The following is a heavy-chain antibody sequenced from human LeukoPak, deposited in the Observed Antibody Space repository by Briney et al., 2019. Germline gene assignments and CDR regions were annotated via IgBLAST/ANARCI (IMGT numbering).Heavy chain of an antibody. V-gene: IGHV3-30*02. D-gene: IGHD2-21*01. CDR2: IRYDGSNK. Sequence: GGSLRLSCAASGFTSSSYGMHWVRQAPGKGLEWVAFIRYDGSNKYYADSVKGRFTISRDNSKNTLYLQMNSLRAEDTAVYYCARTLTSGVDYFDYWGQGALVTVSS. CDR3: ARTLTSGVDYFDY. CDR1: GFTSSSYG. J-gene: IGHJ4*02.